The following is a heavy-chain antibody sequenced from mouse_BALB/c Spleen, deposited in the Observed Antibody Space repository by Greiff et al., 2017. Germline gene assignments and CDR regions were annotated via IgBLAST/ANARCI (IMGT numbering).Heavy chain of an antibody. J-gene: IGHJ3*01. CDR2: IDPETGGT. D-gene: IGHD1-1*01. CDR1: GYTFTDYE. Sequence: QVQLQQSGAELVRPGASVTLSCKASGYTFTDYEMHWVKQTPVHGLEWIGAIDPETGGTAYNQKFKGKATLTADKSSSTAYMELRSLTSEDSAVYYCTRGYYGSGAWFAYWGQGTLVTVSA. CDR3: TRGYYGSGAWFAY. V-gene: IGHV1-15*01.